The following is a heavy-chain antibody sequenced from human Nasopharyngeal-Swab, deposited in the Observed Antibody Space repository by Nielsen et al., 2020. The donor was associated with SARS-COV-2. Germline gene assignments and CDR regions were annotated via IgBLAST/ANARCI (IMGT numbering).Heavy chain of an antibody. CDR2: IYSGGSST. J-gene: IGHJ6*02. CDR3: AKDGYYYDSSGYGMDV. D-gene: IGHD3-22*01. Sequence: VRQATGKGLEWVSVIYSGGSSTYYADSVKGRFTISRDNSKNTLYLQMNSLRAEDTAVYYCAKDGYYYDSSGYGMDVWGQGTTVTSP. V-gene: IGHV3-23*03.